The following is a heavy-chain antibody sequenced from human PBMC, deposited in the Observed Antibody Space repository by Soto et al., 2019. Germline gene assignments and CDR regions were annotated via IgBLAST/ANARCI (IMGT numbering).Heavy chain of an antibody. CDR1: GGTFSSYA. D-gene: IGHD6-13*01. V-gene: IGHV1-69*01. J-gene: IGHJ5*02. CDR3: ARETPLQLVLRGNWFDP. Sequence: QVQLVQSGAEVKKPGSSVKVSCKASGGTFSSYAISWVRQAPGQGLEWLGGIIPLFGTANYAQKFQGRVPITADESTSTGYRELSSLRSEDTAVYYCARETPLQLVLRGNWFDPWGQGTLVTVSS. CDR2: IIPLFGTA.